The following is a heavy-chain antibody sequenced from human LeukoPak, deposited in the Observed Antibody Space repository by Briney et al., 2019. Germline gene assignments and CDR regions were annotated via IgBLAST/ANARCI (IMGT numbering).Heavy chain of an antibody. CDR2: IYYSGST. Sequence: SETLSLNCTVSGGSLSSGPYYWGWLRQPPGKGLEWIGSIYYSGSTSYNPSLRSRVTISVDTSKNQFSLKLSSVTAADTAVYYCARTGIAAAGTLFGYFDYWGQGTLVTVSS. D-gene: IGHD6-13*01. J-gene: IGHJ4*02. CDR3: ARTGIAAAGTLFGYFDY. CDR1: GGSLSSGPYY. V-gene: IGHV4-39*07.